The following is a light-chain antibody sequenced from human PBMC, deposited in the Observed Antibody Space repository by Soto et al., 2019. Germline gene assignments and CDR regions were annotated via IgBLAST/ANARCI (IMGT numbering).Light chain of an antibody. CDR1: SIDVGGYNY. J-gene: IGLJ3*02. CDR2: DVS. Sequence: QSALTQPRSVSGSPGQSVTISCTGTSIDVGGYNYVSWYQQHPGKAPKLVIYDVSKRPSGVPDRFSGSKSGNTASLTISGLQAEDDADYYCCSYAGNSLWVFGGGTKVIVL. CDR3: CSYAGNSLWV. V-gene: IGLV2-11*01.